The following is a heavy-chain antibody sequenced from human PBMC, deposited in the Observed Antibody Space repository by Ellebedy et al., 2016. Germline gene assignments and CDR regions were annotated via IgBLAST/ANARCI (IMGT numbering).Heavy chain of an antibody. CDR2: INHSGST. V-gene: IGHV4-34*01. J-gene: IGHJ4*02. D-gene: IGHD3-10*01. Sequence: SETLSLTCAVYGGSFSGYYWSWIRQPPGKGLEWIGEINHSGSTNYNPSLKSRVTISVDTSKNQFSLKLSSVTAADTAVYYCARYYYDSGGGGYFDYWGQGTLVTVSS. CDR1: GGSFSGYY. CDR3: ARYYYDSGGGGYFDY.